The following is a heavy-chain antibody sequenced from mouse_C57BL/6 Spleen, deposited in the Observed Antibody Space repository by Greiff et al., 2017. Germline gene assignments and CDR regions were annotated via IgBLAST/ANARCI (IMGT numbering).Heavy chain of an antibody. V-gene: IGHV5-4*01. CDR3: ARDDYYSSILFDY. Sequence: EVMLVESGGGLVKPGGSLKLSCAASGFTFSSYAMSWVRQTPEKRLEWVATISDGGSYTYSPDNVKGRFTISRDNAKNNLYLRMSHLESEDTAMCYSARDDYYSSILFDYWGKGTTLTVSS. CDR2: ISDGGSYT. J-gene: IGHJ2*01. D-gene: IGHD1-1*01. CDR1: GFTFSSYA.